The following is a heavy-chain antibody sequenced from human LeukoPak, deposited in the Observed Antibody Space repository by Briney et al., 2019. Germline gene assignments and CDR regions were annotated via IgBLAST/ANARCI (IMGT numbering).Heavy chain of an antibody. CDR3: AKDRAKNWNYALDY. CDR2: IKQDGSEK. CDR1: GFTFSSYW. J-gene: IGHJ4*02. V-gene: IGHV3-7*03. Sequence: PGGSLRLSCAASGFTFSSYWMSWVRQAPGKGLEWVANIKQDGSEKYYVDSVKGRFTISRDNAKNSLYLQMNSLRAEDTAVYYCAKDRAKNWNYALDYWGQGTLVTVSS. D-gene: IGHD1-7*01.